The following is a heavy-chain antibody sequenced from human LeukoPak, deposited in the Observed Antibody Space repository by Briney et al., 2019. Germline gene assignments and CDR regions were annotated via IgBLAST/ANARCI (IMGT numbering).Heavy chain of an antibody. CDR3: AKDYYGPSGGIDY. D-gene: IGHD3-10*01. V-gene: IGHV3-33*06. J-gene: IGHJ4*02. CDR1: GFTFSSYG. CDR2: IWYDGSNK. Sequence: PGGSLRLSCAASGFTFSSYGMHWVRQAPGKGLEWVAVIWYDGSNKYYADSVKGLFTISRDNSKNTLYLQMNSLRAEDTAVYYCAKDYYGPSGGIDYWGQGTLVTVSS.